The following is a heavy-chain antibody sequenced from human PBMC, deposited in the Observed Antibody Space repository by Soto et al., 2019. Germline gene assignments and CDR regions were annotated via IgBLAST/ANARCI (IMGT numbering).Heavy chain of an antibody. V-gene: IGHV4-31*03. CDR3: AREGIAAAGTSPYYSYGMDV. D-gene: IGHD6-13*01. Sequence: PSETLSLTCTVSGGSISSGGYYWSWIRQHPGKGLEWIGYIYYSGSTYYNPSLKSRVTISVDTSKNQFSLKLSSVTAADTAVYYCAREGIAAAGTSPYYSYGMDVWGQGTTVTVS. CDR2: IYYSGST. J-gene: IGHJ6*02. CDR1: GGSISSGGYY.